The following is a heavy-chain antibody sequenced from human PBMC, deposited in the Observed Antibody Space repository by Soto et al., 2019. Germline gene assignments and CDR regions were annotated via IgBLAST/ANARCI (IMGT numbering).Heavy chain of an antibody. V-gene: IGHV1-18*01. Sequence: QVQLVQSAGEVKKPGASVKVSCKASGYTFIRYVITWVRQAPGQGLEWMGWISPYNDYTIHAQKLQGRVTMTTDTATRTVDLDWRSLKSDDTAVYYCARGGYYDNTWGKLSHYGLDVWGQGTSVTVSS. D-gene: IGHD3-16*01. CDR3: ARGGYYDNTWGKLSHYGLDV. CDR1: GYTFIRYV. J-gene: IGHJ6*02. CDR2: ISPYNDYT.